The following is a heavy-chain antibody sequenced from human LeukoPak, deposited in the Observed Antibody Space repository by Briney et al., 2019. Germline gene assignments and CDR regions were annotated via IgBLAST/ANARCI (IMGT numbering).Heavy chain of an antibody. Sequence: SVKVSCKASGGTFSSYAISWVRQAAGQGLEWMGGIIPIFGTANYAQKFQGRVTITADESTSTAYMELSSLRSEDTAVYYCARADTAMVPPYYYYYGMDVWGKGTTVTVSS. CDR3: ARADTAMVPPYYYYYGMDV. V-gene: IGHV1-69*13. CDR2: IIPIFGTA. J-gene: IGHJ6*04. D-gene: IGHD5-18*01. CDR1: GGTFSSYA.